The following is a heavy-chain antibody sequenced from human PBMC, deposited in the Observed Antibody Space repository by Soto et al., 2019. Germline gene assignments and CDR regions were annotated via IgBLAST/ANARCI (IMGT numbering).Heavy chain of an antibody. CDR1: GDTLSELS. CDR2: FDPEDGET. V-gene: IGHV1-24*01. Sequence: ASVKVSCKVSGDTLSELSMYWVRQAPGKGLEWMGGFDPEDGETVYAQKFQGRVSMTDDTSTDTAYMELSSLRSEDTAVYYCAAPYTTGFQAYDFWGQGTLVTVSS. J-gene: IGHJ4*02. D-gene: IGHD3-3*01. CDR3: AAPYTTGFQAYDF.